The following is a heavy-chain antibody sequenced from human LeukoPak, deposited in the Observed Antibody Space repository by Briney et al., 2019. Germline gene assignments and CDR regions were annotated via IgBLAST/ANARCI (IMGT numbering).Heavy chain of an antibody. CDR1: GFTFSSYE. J-gene: IGHJ6*04. V-gene: IGHV3-48*03. Sequence: SGGSLRLSCAASGFTFSSYEMNWVRQAPGKGLEWVSYISSSGSTIYYADSVKGRLTISRDNAKNSLYLQMNSLRAEDTAVYYCAELGITMIGGVWGKGTTDTLSS. CDR2: ISSSGSTI. CDR3: AELGITMIGGV. D-gene: IGHD3-10*02.